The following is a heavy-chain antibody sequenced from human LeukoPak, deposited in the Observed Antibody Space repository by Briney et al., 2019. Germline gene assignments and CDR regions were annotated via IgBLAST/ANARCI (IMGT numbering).Heavy chain of an antibody. J-gene: IGHJ4*02. Sequence: GESLKISCKDSGYTFSNYWIGWVRQMPGKGLEWMGIIYPGDSDTRYSPSLQGQVTISVDTSIGTAYLQWSSRKASDTAIYYCARQNDFRLDYWGQGTLVTVSS. CDR1: GYTFSNYW. CDR3: ARQNDFRLDY. D-gene: IGHD3-3*01. V-gene: IGHV5-51*01. CDR2: IYPGDSDT.